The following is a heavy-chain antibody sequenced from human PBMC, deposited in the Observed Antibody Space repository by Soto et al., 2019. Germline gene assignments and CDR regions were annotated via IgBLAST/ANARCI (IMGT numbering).Heavy chain of an antibody. CDR1: GGTLSDHV. Sequence: QVQLEQSVAEVKKPGSSVKVSCKASGGTLSDHVVAWLRHAPGQGLEWMGGTIPVFNTAKYAQKFQGRVTVIAYTFTNIAYMDLSSLRSADTASYFCARGVYGSGTYYAGKSAFEIWGQGTMVIVSS. V-gene: IGHV1-69*06. CDR2: TIPVFNTA. D-gene: IGHD3-10*01. CDR3: ARGVYGSGTYYAGKSAFEI. J-gene: IGHJ3*02.